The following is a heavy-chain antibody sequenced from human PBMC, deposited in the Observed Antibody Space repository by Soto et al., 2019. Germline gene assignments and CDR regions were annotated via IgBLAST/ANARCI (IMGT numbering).Heavy chain of an antibody. V-gene: IGHV3-49*03. CDR1: GFTFGDYA. Sequence: GGSLRLSCTASGFTFGDYAMSWFRQAPGKGLEWVGFIRSKAYGGTTEYAASVKGRFTISRDDSKSIAYLQMNSLKTEDTAVYYCTRGVRWLQLVFDYWGQGTLVTVSS. J-gene: IGHJ4*02. D-gene: IGHD5-12*01. CDR2: IRSKAYGGTT. CDR3: TRGVRWLQLVFDY.